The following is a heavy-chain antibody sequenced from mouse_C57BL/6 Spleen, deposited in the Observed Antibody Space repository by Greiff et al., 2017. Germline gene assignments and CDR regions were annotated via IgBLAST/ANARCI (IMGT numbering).Heavy chain of an antibody. CDR3: GAYYSSYGGAMDY. CDR1: GFTFTDYY. D-gene: IGHD2-5*01. V-gene: IGHV7-3*01. CDR2: IRNKANGYTT. Sequence: EVQLVESGGGLVQPGGSLSLSCAASGFTFTDYYMSWVRQPPGQALEWLGFIRNKANGYTTEYSESVKGRFTISRDNSQSILYLQMHALRAEDSATYYCGAYYSSYGGAMDYWGQGTSVTVSS. J-gene: IGHJ4*01.